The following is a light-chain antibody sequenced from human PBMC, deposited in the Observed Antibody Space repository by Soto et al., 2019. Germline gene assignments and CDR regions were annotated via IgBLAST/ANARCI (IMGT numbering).Light chain of an antibody. V-gene: IGKV1-5*03. CDR1: QSISSW. CDR3: QQYNSYLIT. J-gene: IGKJ5*01. CDR2: KAS. Sequence: DIQMTQSPSTLSASVGDRVTITCRASQSISSWLAWYQQKPGKAPKLLIYKASSLESGVPSRFSGSGSGTEFTLTISRLQPDDFATYYCQQYNSYLITFGQGTRLEI.